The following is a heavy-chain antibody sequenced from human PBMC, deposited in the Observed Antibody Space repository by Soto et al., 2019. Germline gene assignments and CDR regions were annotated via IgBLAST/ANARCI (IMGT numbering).Heavy chain of an antibody. Sequence: EVQLLESGGGLVQPGRYLRLSCTASGFTFSSHAMTWVRQAPGKGLEWVSGLSDSGDSIYYADSVKGRFTIYRDNSMNTLYLQMNTLRVEDPAVYYCAKVSSSWYAGFFDLWCQGTLVTVSS. V-gene: IGHV3-23*01. D-gene: IGHD6-13*01. CDR2: LSDSGDSI. CDR3: AKVSSSWYAGFFDL. CDR1: GFTFSSHA. J-gene: IGHJ4*02.